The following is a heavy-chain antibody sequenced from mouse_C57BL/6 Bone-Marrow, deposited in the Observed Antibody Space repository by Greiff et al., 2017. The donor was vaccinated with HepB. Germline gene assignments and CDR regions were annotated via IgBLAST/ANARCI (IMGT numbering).Heavy chain of an antibody. CDR1: GYTFTSYW. CDR2: INPSNGGT. CDR3: ARRVGLYGYDSAWFAY. Sequence: QVQLQQPGTELVKPGASVKLSCKASGYTFTSYWMHWVKQRPGQGLEWIGNINPSNGGTNYNEKFKSKATLTVDKSSSTAYMQLSSLTSEDSAVYYCARRVGLYGYDSAWFAYWGQGTVVTVSA. D-gene: IGHD2-2*01. V-gene: IGHV1-53*01. J-gene: IGHJ3*01.